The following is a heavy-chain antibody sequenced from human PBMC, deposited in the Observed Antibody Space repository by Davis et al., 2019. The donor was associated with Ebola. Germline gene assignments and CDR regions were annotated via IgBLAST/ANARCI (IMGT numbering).Heavy chain of an antibody. Sequence: GESLKISCKGSGNSFTSYWINWVRQMPGKGLEWMGFIYPADSHTRYSPSFEGQVTISADKSTSTAYLHWTSLVTSDTATYYCARLRRAVTTIDYWGQGTLLTVSS. D-gene: IGHD4-17*01. CDR1: GNSFTSYW. J-gene: IGHJ4*02. CDR3: ARLRRAVTTIDY. CDR2: IYPADSHT. V-gene: IGHV5-51*01.